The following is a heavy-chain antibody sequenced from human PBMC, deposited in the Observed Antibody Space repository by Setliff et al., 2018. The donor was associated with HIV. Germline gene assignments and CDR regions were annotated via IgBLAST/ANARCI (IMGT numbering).Heavy chain of an antibody. J-gene: IGHJ4*02. Sequence: SLRLSCAASGFTFSSYWMSWVRQAPGKGLEWVANMKEDGSEAYYVDSVKGRFTISRDNAKNSLYLQMNSLRAEDTAVYYCAGGSGSSKDYWGQGTLVTVSS. CDR2: MKEDGSEA. D-gene: IGHD1-26*01. CDR1: GFTFSSYW. V-gene: IGHV3-7*01. CDR3: AGGSGSSKDY.